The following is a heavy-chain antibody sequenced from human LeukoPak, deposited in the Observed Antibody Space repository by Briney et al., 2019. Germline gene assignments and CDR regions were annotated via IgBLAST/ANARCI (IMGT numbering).Heavy chain of an antibody. Sequence: GGSLRLSYAASGFTFSSYSITWVRQAPGKGQEWVLTISSSSSYIYYADSVKGRFTISRDNAKNSLYLQMNSLRAEDTAVYYCARERVDYGDYYYYGMDVWGQGTTVTVSS. CDR2: ISSSSSYI. J-gene: IGHJ6*02. CDR3: ARERVDYGDYYYYGMDV. V-gene: IGHV3-21*01. D-gene: IGHD4-17*01. CDR1: GFTFSSYS.